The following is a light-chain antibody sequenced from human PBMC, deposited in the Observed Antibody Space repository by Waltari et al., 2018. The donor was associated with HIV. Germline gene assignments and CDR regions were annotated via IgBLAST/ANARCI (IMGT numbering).Light chain of an antibody. J-gene: IGKJ1*01. Sequence: DILMTQPPATLSVSPGDKATLSCRASQRVNSNLAWYQQKPGQTPRLLIYCTSTRATDIPARFSGSGSGTEFTLTISSLQSEDFAVYYCHHYNNWRETFGQGTKVEIK. CDR3: HHYNNWRET. CDR2: CTS. CDR1: QRVNSN. V-gene: IGKV3-15*01.